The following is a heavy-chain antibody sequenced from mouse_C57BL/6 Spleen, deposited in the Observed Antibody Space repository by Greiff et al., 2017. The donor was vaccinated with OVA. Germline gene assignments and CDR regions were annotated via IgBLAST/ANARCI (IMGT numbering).Heavy chain of an antibody. J-gene: IGHJ2*01. V-gene: IGHV7-3*01. CDR2: IRNKANGYTT. Sequence: EVNLVESGGGLVQPGGSLSLSCAASGFTFTDYYMSWVRQPPGKALEWLGFIRNKANGYTTEYSASVKGRFTISRDNSQSILYLQMNALRAEDSATYYCASSMEDYFDYWGQGTTLTVSS. CDR1: GFTFTDYY. CDR3: ASSMEDYFDY.